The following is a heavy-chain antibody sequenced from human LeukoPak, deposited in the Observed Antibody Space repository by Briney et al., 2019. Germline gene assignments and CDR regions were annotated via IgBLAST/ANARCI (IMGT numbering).Heavy chain of an antibody. Sequence: PGGSLRLSCAASGSTVSSNYMSWVRQAPGKGLEWVAFIRYDGSNKYYADSVKGRFTISRDNSKNTLYLQMNSLRAEDTAVYYCAKDGRPKRGCSSTSCLNYLDYWGQGTLVTVSS. CDR3: AKDGRPKRGCSSTSCLNYLDY. D-gene: IGHD2-2*01. V-gene: IGHV3-30*02. CDR2: IRYDGSNK. J-gene: IGHJ4*02. CDR1: GSTVSSNY.